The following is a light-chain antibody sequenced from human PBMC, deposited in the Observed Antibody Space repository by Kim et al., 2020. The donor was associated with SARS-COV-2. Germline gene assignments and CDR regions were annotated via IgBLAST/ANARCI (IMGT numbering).Light chain of an antibody. CDR2: DVS. V-gene: IGLV2-14*03. CDR3: SSYTSNSTLYV. Sequence: SNTISCTGTSSDVGGYNYVSWYQQHPGKAPKLLIYDVSNRPSGVSNRFSGSKSGNTASLTISGLQAEDEADYYCSSYTSNSTLYVFGTGTKVTVL. J-gene: IGLJ1*01. CDR1: SSDVGGYNY.